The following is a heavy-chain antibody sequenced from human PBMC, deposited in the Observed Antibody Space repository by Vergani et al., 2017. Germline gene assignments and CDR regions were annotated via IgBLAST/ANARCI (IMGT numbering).Heavy chain of an antibody. CDR1: GYTFTSYY. Sequence: QVQLVQSGAEVKKPGASVKVSCKAFGYTFTSYYMHWVRQAPGQGLEWMGIINPSGGRTSYAQKFQGRVTMTRDTSTSTVYMELSSLRSEETAVYYCARDQAAAGTLNYGMDVWGQGTTVTVSS. CDR3: ARDQAAAGTLNYGMDV. CDR2: INPSGGRT. J-gene: IGHJ6*02. D-gene: IGHD6-13*01. V-gene: IGHV1-46*01.